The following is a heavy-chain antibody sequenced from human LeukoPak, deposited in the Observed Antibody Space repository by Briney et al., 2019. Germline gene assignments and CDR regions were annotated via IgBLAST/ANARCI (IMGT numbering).Heavy chain of an antibody. V-gene: IGHV3-30*18. CDR2: ISYDGSHK. CDR3: AKDASDSSGWYYFDY. J-gene: IGHJ4*02. D-gene: IGHD6-19*01. CDR1: GFTFSSYG. Sequence: GRSLRLSCAASGFTFSSYGMHWVRQAPGKGLEWVAVISYDGSHKYYADSVKGRLIISRDNSKNTLYLQMNSLRAEDTAVYYCAKDASDSSGWYYFDYWAREPWSPSPQ.